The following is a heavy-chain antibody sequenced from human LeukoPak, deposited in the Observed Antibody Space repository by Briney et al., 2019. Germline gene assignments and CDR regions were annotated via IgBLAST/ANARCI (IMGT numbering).Heavy chain of an antibody. D-gene: IGHD5-12*01. CDR1: GFTFSRYA. V-gene: IGHV3-23*01. CDR2: ISGNGGST. J-gene: IGHJ4*02. Sequence: GGSLRLSCAASGFTFSRYAMSWVRQAPGKGLEWVSGISGNGGSTYYADSVKGRFTISRDNSKNTLYLQMNSLRAEDTALYYCAKVWGYSGHFDYWGQGTLVTVSS. CDR3: AKVWGYSGHFDY.